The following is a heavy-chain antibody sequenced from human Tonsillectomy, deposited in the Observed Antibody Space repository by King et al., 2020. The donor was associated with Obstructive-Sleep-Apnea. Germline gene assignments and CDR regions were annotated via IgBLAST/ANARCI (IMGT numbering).Heavy chain of an antibody. V-gene: IGHV3-9*01. CDR2: ISWNSGSI. CDR3: AKEKSSSGWYADY. CDR1: GFTFDDYA. D-gene: IGHD6-19*01. J-gene: IGHJ4*02. Sequence: VQLVESGGGLVQPGRSLRLSCVASGFTFDDYAMHWVRQAPGKGLEWVSGISWNSGSIGYVASVKGRFTISRDNAKKSLYLQMNSLRVEDTALYYCAKEKSSSGWYADYWGQGTLVTVSS.